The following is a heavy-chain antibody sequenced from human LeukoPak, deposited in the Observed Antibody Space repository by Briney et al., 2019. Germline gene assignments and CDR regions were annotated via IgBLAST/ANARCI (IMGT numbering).Heavy chain of an antibody. Sequence: SETLSLTCTVSGGSISSSSYYWGWLRQPPGKGLEWIGSIYYSGSTYYNPSLKSRVTISVDTSKNQFSLRLSSVTAADTAVYYCASQQLKYCSSTSCYLNWFDPWGQGTLVTVSS. J-gene: IGHJ5*02. D-gene: IGHD2-2*01. CDR1: GGSISSSSYY. V-gene: IGHV4-39*01. CDR2: IYYSGST. CDR3: ASQQLKYCSSTSCYLNWFDP.